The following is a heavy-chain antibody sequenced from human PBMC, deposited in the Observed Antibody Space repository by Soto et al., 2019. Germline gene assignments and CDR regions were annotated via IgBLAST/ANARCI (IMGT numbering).Heavy chain of an antibody. J-gene: IGHJ4*02. V-gene: IGHV5-51*01. D-gene: IGHD4-17*01. Sequence: GESLKISCKGSGYSFTSYWIAWVRQMPGKGLEWMGTIYPGDSDTRYSSSLQGQVTISADNSISTAYLEWSSLKASDTAIYYCARPTPFGSGYGFFDYWGQRTQVTVSS. CDR1: GYSFTSYW. CDR3: ARPTPFGSGYGFFDY. CDR2: IYPGDSDT.